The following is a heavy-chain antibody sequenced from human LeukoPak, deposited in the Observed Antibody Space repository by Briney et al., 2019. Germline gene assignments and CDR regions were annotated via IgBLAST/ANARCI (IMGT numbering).Heavy chain of an antibody. CDR2: IDPSDSYT. Sequence: GESLKISCKGSGYRFTSYWISWVRQMPGKGLEWMGRIDPSDSYTNYSPSFQGHVTISADKSISTAYLQWSSLKASDTATYYCARVVIVGATPFDYWGQGTLVTVSS. D-gene: IGHD1-26*01. CDR3: ARVVIVGATPFDY. J-gene: IGHJ4*02. V-gene: IGHV5-10-1*01. CDR1: GYRFTSYW.